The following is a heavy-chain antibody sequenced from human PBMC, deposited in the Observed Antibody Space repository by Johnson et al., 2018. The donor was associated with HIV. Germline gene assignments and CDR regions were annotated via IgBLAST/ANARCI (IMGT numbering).Heavy chain of an antibody. V-gene: IGHV3-30*04. J-gene: IGHJ3*02. D-gene: IGHD1-1*01. CDR1: GFTFSSYA. CDR3: ANKRGIGDGTTGSLDI. Sequence: QVQLVESGGGVVQPGGSLRLSCVASGFTFSSYAMHWVRQAPGKGLEWVAVISYDGSNKYYADSVKGRFTISRDNSKNTLFLQMNSLRPEDTAVYYCANKRGIGDGTTGSLDIWGQGTMVTVSS. CDR2: ISYDGSNK.